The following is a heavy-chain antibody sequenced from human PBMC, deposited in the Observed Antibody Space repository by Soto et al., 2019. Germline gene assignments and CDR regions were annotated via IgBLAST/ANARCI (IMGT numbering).Heavy chain of an antibody. Sequence: GASVKVSCKASGYTFTRYTMNWVRQAPGQRLEWMGWINPDNGNTKSSQKFQDRVIITRDTSASTAYMDLSSLRSEDTAVYYCARGIATGQFDPWGQGTLVTVSS. D-gene: IGHD1-1*01. V-gene: IGHV1-3*01. CDR3: ARGIATGQFDP. CDR2: INPDNGNT. J-gene: IGHJ5*02. CDR1: GYTFTRYT.